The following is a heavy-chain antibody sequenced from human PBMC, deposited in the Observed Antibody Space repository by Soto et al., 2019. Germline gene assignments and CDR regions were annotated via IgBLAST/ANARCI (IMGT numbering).Heavy chain of an antibody. D-gene: IGHD3-10*01. CDR3: TRGRLYYDSGTYAN. J-gene: IGHJ4*02. Sequence: SETLSLTCAVYGGSFSYYYWSWIRQSPGKGLEWIGEISPSGTTKYNPSLKSRVIISMHTSTNQFSLYLSSVTAADTAVYYCTRGRLYYDSGTYANWGQGTLVTVYS. CDR2: ISPSGTT. V-gene: IGHV4-34*01. CDR1: GGSFSYYY.